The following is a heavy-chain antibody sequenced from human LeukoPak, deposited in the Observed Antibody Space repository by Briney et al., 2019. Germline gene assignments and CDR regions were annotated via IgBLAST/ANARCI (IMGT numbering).Heavy chain of an antibody. Sequence: GSLRLSCAASGFTFSRYAMHWVRQAPGQGLELGAGISYDGSNKYYADSVKGRFTISRDNSKNTLYLQMNSLRAEDTAVYYCASPTQYYYDSSTSTHFDYWGQGTLVTVSS. D-gene: IGHD3-22*01. CDR3: ASPTQYYYDSSTSTHFDY. V-gene: IGHV3-30-3*01. J-gene: IGHJ4*02. CDR1: GFTFSRYA. CDR2: ISYDGSNK.